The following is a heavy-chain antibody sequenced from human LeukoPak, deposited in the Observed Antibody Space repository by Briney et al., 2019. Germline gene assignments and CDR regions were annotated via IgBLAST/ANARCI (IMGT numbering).Heavy chain of an antibody. CDR2: IYYSGST. CDR1: GGSISSGGYY. D-gene: IGHD4-11*01. V-gene: IGHV4-31*03. CDR3: ARAQHSNYEYYYYGMDV. J-gene: IGHJ6*02. Sequence: PSETLSLTCTVSGGSISSGGYYWSWIRQHPGKGLEWIGYIYYSGSTYYNPSLKSRVTISVDTSKNQFSLKLSSVTAADTAVYYCARAQHSNYEYYYYGMDVWGQGTTVTVSS.